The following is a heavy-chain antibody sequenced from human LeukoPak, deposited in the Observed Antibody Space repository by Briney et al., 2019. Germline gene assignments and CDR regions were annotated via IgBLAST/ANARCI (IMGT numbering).Heavy chain of an antibody. CDR2: IYSSGST. CDR3: ARGLNPGNFWGY. CDR1: GGSISSYY. Sequence: SETLSLTCTVSGGSISSYYWSWIRQPAGKGLEWVGRIYSSGSTNYNPSLKSRVTLSVDTSKNQFSLKLNSVTAADTAVYYCARGLNPGNFWGYWGQGTLVTVSS. V-gene: IGHV4-4*07. D-gene: IGHD3-16*01. J-gene: IGHJ4*02.